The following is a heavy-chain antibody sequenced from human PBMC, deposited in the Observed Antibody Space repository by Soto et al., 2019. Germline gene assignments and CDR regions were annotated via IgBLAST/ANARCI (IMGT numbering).Heavy chain of an antibody. CDR3: ARDYYYDSSGYYAGFDY. J-gene: IGHJ4*02. CDR1: GFTFSSYS. CDR2: ISSISSYI. Sequence: GGSLRLSCAASGFTFSSYSMNWVRQAPGKGLEWVSSISSISSYIYYAVSVKGRFTISRDNAKNSLYLQMNSLRAEDTAVYYCARDYYYDSSGYYAGFDYWGQGTLVTVSS. D-gene: IGHD3-22*01. V-gene: IGHV3-21*01.